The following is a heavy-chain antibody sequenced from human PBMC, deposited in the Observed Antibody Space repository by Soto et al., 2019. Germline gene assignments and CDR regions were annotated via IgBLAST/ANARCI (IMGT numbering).Heavy chain of an antibody. J-gene: IGHJ4*02. V-gene: IGHV4-39*01. Sequence: SETLSLTCTVSGDSIGTTHSYWAWIRQSPGKGLEWIGNLHYSGSTYYMPSLRSRVTLSVDTSKNQFSLRLTSVTAEDTAVYYCARHEGNGNVWPLDYWGQGILVTVSS. CDR1: GDSIGTTHSY. CDR3: ARHEGNGNVWPLDY. CDR2: LHYSGST. D-gene: IGHD2-8*01.